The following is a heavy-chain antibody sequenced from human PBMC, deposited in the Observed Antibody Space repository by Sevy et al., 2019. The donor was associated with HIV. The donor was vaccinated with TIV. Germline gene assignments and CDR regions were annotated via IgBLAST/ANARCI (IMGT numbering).Heavy chain of an antibody. CDR2: ISPYNGNT. CDR3: ARDQSFEWELTPAHFDH. Sequence: ASVKVSCKASGYTFISYGISWVRQAPGQGLEWMGWISPYNGNTKYAQKIQGRVTMTTDTSTSTAYMELRSLRSDDTAVSYCARDQSFEWELTPAHFDHWGQGTLVTVSS. CDR1: GYTFISYG. D-gene: IGHD1-26*01. V-gene: IGHV1-18*01. J-gene: IGHJ4*02.